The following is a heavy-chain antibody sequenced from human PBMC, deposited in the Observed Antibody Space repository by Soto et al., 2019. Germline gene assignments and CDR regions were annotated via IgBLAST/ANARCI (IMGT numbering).Heavy chain of an antibody. Sequence: SQTLSLTRAISGDSVSSNSAGWNWVRQTQWRGLEWLGRTYYKSKWFNNYAVSVKSRITINPDTSQNQFSLQLDSVTPEDTAVYYCARGSWDDVSGHYYMDVWGKGTTVTVSS. CDR3: ARGSWDDVSGHYYMDV. D-gene: IGHD5-12*01. CDR1: GDSVSSNSAG. CDR2: TYYKSKWFN. J-gene: IGHJ6*03. V-gene: IGHV6-1*01.